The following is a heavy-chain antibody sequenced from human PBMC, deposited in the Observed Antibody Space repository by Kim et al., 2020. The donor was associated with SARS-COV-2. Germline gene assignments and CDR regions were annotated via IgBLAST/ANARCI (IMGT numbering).Heavy chain of an antibody. CDR3: AKDRPGNWDNSGFLAFDV. V-gene: IGHV3-23*01. D-gene: IGHD5-12*01. CDR1: GLTFSTNA. J-gene: IGHJ3*01. CDR2: ISGDGDTK. Sequence: GGSLRLSCAASGLTFSTNAMTWVRQAPGKGLEWVSTISGDGDTKYYADSVKGRFSISRDNSQNTMSLQMNSLRVEDTAMYYCAKDRPGNWDNSGFLAFDVWGQGTLVTVFS.